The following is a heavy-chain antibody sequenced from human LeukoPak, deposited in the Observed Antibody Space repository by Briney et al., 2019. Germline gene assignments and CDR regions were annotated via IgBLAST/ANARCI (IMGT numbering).Heavy chain of an antibody. Sequence: GASVKVSCKASGYTSTSYGISWVRQAPGQGLEWMGWISAYNGNTNYAQKLQGRVTMTTDTSTSTAYMGLRSLRSDDTAVYYCARVREMATIRGGFFDYWGQGTLVTVSS. CDR1: GYTSTSYG. CDR2: ISAYNGNT. V-gene: IGHV1-18*01. J-gene: IGHJ4*02. CDR3: ARVREMATIRGGFFDY. D-gene: IGHD5-24*01.